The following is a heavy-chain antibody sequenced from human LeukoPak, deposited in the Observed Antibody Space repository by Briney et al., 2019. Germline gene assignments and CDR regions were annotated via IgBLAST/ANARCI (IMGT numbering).Heavy chain of an antibody. CDR1: GFTFSSYA. CDR2: ISSNGGSK. V-gene: IGHV3-64*01. D-gene: IGHD3-3*01. J-gene: IGHJ6*03. CDR3: ARSTFDFWSGYAGYYYYMYV. Sequence: GGSLRLSCAASGFTFSSYAMHWVRQAQGQGLEYVSAISSNGGSKYYANSVKGRFTISRDNSKNTLYLQMGSLRAEDMAVYYCARSTFDFWSGYAGYYYYMYVWGRGTTVTVSS.